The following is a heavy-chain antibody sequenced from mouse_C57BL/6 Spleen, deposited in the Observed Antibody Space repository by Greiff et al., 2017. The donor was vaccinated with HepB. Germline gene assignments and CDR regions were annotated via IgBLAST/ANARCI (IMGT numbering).Heavy chain of an antibody. Sequence: QVQLQQPGTELVKPGASVKLSCKASGYTFTSYWMHWVKQRPGQGLEWIGNINPSNGGTNYNEKFKSKATLTVDTSSSTAYMQLSSLTSEDSAVYYGARCPFYYDYYYYAMDYWVQGTSVTVSS. CDR2: INPSNGGT. D-gene: IGHD2-4*01. J-gene: IGHJ4*01. CDR3: ARCPFYYDYYYYAMDY. V-gene: IGHV1-53*01. CDR1: GYTFTSYW.